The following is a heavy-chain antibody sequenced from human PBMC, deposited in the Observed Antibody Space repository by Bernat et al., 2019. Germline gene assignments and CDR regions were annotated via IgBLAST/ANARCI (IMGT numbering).Heavy chain of an antibody. CDR1: GFTFSSYA. D-gene: IGHD6-25*01. V-gene: IGHV3-30*18. J-gene: IGHJ4*02. CDR2: ISYDGSNK. Sequence: QVQLVESGGGVVQPGRSLRLSCAASGFTFSSYAMHWVRQAPGKGLEWVAVISYDGSNKYYADSVKGRFTISRDNSKNTLYLQMNSLRAEDTAVYYWAEDERRFERRRVNYFDYWGQGTLVTVSS. CDR3: AEDERRFERRRVNYFDY.